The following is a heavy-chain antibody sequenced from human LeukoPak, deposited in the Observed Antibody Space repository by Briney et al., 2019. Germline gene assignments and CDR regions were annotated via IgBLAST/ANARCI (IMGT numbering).Heavy chain of an antibody. V-gene: IGHV4-59*12. CDR1: GGSISSYY. J-gene: IGHJ6*03. CDR2: IYDSGST. Sequence: SETLSLTCTVSGGSISSYYWSWIRQPPGKGLEWIGYIYDSGSTNYNPSLKSRVTISVDTSKNQFSLKLSSVTAADTAVYYCARDKGGLGRGYYYMDVWGKGTTVTVSS. CDR3: ARDKGGLGRGYYYMDV. D-gene: IGHD3/OR15-3a*01.